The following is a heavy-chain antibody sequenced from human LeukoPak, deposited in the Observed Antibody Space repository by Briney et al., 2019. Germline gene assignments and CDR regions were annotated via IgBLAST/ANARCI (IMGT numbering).Heavy chain of an antibody. Sequence: RASVKVSCKASGYTFTGYYMHWVRQAPGQGLEWLGWINPNSGGTNYAQKFQGRVTMTRDTSISTAYMELSRLRSDDTAVYYCARDQSTISGVASWYFDYWGQGTLVTVSS. CDR2: INPNSGGT. V-gene: IGHV1-2*02. D-gene: IGHD3-3*01. CDR1: GYTFTGYY. J-gene: IGHJ4*02. CDR3: ARDQSTISGVASWYFDY.